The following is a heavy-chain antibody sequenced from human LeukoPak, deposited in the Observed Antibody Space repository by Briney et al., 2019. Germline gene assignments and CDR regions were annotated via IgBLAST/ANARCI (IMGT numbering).Heavy chain of an antibody. D-gene: IGHD1/OR15-1a*01. CDR1: GGSISSINW. V-gene: IGHV4-4*02. Sequence: SDTLSLTCAVSGGSISSINWWSWVRQPPGKGLEWIGETYHSGSPNYNPSLKSRVTISVDKSKNQFSLKLSSVTAADTAVYYCALNKASGNSWFDPWGQGTLVTVSS. CDR3: ALNKASGNSWFDP. J-gene: IGHJ5*02. CDR2: TYHSGSP.